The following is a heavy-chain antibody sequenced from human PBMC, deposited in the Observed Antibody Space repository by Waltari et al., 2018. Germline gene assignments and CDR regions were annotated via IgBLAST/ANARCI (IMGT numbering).Heavy chain of an antibody. J-gene: IGHJ5*02. D-gene: IGHD6-13*01. CDR1: GFTFSITP. V-gene: IGHV3-23*01. Sequence: EVQLLESGGGLVQPGGSLRLSCAASGFTFSITPMSWVRQAPGKGLEWVSGISSSGGSTYYADSVKGRFTISRDNSKNTLYVQMNSLRAEDTAVYYCAKGWQQVAAWGQGTLVTVSS. CDR3: AKGWQQVAA. CDR2: ISSSGGST.